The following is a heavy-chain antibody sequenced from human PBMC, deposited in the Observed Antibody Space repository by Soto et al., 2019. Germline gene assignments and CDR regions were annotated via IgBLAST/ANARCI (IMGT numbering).Heavy chain of an antibody. J-gene: IGHJ4*02. V-gene: IGHV1-69*08. CDR1: GGTFSSYT. CDR3: AREEYYYGSGAFFDY. CDR2: IIPILGIA. D-gene: IGHD3-10*01. Sequence: QVQLVQSGAEVKKPGSSVKVSCKASGGTFSSYTISWVRQAPGQGLEWMGRIIPILGIANYAQKFQSRVTITADKSTSTAYMELSSLRSEDTAVYYSAREEYYYGSGAFFDYWGQGTLVTVSS.